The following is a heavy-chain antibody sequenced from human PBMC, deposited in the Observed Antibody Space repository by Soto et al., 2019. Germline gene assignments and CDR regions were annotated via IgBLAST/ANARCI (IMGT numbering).Heavy chain of an antibody. V-gene: IGHV4-34*01. Sequence: PAETLSLTCSFSSGSLSVYYWSWIRQPPGKGLYSLADISRPGTTSSSPSLNSRVSRSVDTSKIQFSLNPTSLTAADTAVYYCARAPKVSGSAQTRPDFWAQGSLVTVSS. CDR3: ARAPKVSGSAQTRPDF. D-gene: IGHD6-6*01. J-gene: IGHJ4*02. CDR2: ISRPGTT. CDR1: SGSLSVYY.